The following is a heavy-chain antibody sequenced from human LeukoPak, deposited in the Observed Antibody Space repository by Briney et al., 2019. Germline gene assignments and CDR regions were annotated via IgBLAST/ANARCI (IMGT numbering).Heavy chain of an antibody. CDR3: AREEGYSYGYGFYYYYGMDV. CDR1: GFTFSSYA. D-gene: IGHD5-18*01. Sequence: GGSLRLSCAASGFTFSSYAMHWVRQAPGKGLEWVAVISYDGSNKYCADSVKGRFTISRDNSKNTLYLQMNSLRAEDTAVYYCAREEGYSYGYGFYYYYGMDVWGQGTTVTVSS. V-gene: IGHV3-30-3*01. CDR2: ISYDGSNK. J-gene: IGHJ6*02.